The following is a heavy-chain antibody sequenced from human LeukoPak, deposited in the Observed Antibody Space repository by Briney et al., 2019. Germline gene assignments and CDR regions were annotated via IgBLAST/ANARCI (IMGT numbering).Heavy chain of an antibody. CDR1: GFTFSSYA. CDR3: AKDFDVDTAMVTH. CDR2: ISGSGSST. D-gene: IGHD5-18*01. J-gene: IGHJ4*02. V-gene: IGHV3-23*01. Sequence: GGSLRLSCAASGFTFSSYAMSWVRQAPGKGLEWVSVISGSGSSTYYADSVKGRFTISRDNSKNTLYLQMNSLRAEDTAVYYCAKDFDVDTAMVTHWGQGTLVTVSS.